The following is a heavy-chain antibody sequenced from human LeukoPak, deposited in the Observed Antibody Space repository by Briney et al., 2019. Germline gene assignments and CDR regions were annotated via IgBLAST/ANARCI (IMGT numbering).Heavy chain of an antibody. D-gene: IGHD3-3*01. V-gene: IGHV4-39*01. CDR2: IYYSGST. CDR3: ARHKKESFWSSYYDYYYYGMDV. J-gene: IGHJ6*02. CDR1: RGSISSSSYY. Sequence: PSETLSLTCTVSRGSISSSSYYWGWIRQPPGKGLEWIGTIYYSGSTYYNPSLKSRVTISVDTSKNQFSLKLSSVTAADTAVYYCARHKKESFWSSYYDYYYYGMDVWGQGTTVTVSS.